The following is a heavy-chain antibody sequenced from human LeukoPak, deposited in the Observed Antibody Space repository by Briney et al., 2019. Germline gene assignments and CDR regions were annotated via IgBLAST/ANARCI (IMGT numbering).Heavy chain of an antibody. CDR1: GFTFSSYG. Sequence: GGSLRLSCAASGFTFSSYGMHWVRQAPGKGLEWVAFIRYDGSNKYYADSVKGRFTISRDNSKNTLYLQMNSLRAEDTAVYYWAKDRYSYGEIDYWGQGTLVTVSS. J-gene: IGHJ4*02. CDR3: AKDRYSYGEIDY. D-gene: IGHD5-18*01. CDR2: IRYDGSNK. V-gene: IGHV3-30*02.